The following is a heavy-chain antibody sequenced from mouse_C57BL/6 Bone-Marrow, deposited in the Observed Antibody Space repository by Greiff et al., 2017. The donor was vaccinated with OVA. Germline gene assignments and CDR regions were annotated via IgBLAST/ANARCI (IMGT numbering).Heavy chain of an antibody. CDR3: ARCYGSSSYFDY. CDR1: GYTFTSYG. CDR2: IYPRSGNT. D-gene: IGHD1-1*01. Sequence: QVQLKQSGAELARPGASVKLSCKASGYTFTSYGISWVKQRTGQGLEWIGEIYPRSGNTYYNEKFKGKATLTADKSSSTAYMELRSLTSEDSAVYFCARCYGSSSYFDYWGQGTTLTVSS. V-gene: IGHV1-81*01. J-gene: IGHJ2*01.